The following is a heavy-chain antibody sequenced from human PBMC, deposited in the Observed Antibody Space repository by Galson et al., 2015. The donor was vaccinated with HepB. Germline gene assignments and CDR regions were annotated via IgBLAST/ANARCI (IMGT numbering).Heavy chain of an antibody. CDR3: ARVPMACTYGLMRYLDY. J-gene: IGHJ4*02. V-gene: IGHV1-69*04. CDR1: GGTFSSYG. D-gene: IGHD2-8*01. Sequence: SVKVSCKASGGTFSSYGISWVRQAPGQGLEWMGRIIPILGITNYAHNFRGRVTITADKSTTTAYMELTSLRSEDTAVYYCARVPMACTYGLMRYLDYWGQGTLVTVSS. CDR2: IIPILGIT.